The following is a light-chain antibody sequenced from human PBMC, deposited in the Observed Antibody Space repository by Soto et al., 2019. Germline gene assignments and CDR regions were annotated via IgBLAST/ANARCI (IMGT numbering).Light chain of an antibody. CDR2: GAS. CDR3: QQYYNWQPR. Sequence: EILMTQPPATLSVSPGERVTLSCRASQSIGSKLAWYQQRPGQAPRLLIYGASTRATGIPSRFSGSGSGTEFTLTITSLQSEDNALYYCQQYYNWQPRFGQGTKVDI. CDR1: QSIGSK. J-gene: IGKJ1*01. V-gene: IGKV3-15*01.